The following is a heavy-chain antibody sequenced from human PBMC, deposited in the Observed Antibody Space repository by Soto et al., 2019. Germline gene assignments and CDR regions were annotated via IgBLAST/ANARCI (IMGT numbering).Heavy chain of an antibody. V-gene: IGHV4-39*01. CDR3: ARVLGATTPWFDP. CDR1: GGSISSSSYY. J-gene: IGHJ5*02. CDR2: IYYSGST. Sequence: PSETQSLTCTVSGGSISSSSYYWGWIRQPPGKGLEWIGSIYYSGSTYYNPSLKSRITINADTSKNQFSLQLNSVTPEDTAVYYCARVLGATTPWFDPWGQGTLVTVSS. D-gene: IGHD1-26*01.